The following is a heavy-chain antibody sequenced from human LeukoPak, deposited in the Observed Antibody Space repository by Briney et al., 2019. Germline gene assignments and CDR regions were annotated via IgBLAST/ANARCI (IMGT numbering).Heavy chain of an antibody. CDR1: GGSISSYQ. CDR2: IYYSGST. D-gene: IGHD1-1*01. V-gene: IGHV4-59*12. J-gene: IGHJ4*02. CDR3: ARETADLGRSLDY. Sequence: SETLSLTCTVSGGSISSYQWSWIRQPPGKGLEWIGYIYYSGSTNYNPSLKSRVTISVDTAMNQFSLNLTSVTAADTAVYYCARETADLGRSLDYWGQGTLVTVSS.